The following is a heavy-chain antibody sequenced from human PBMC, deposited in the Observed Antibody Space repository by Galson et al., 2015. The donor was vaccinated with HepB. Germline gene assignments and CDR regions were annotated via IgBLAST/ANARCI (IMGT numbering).Heavy chain of an antibody. CDR1: GFTFSSYG. CDR3: AKIAIRGYSSMIDY. V-gene: IGHV3-30*18. J-gene: IGHJ4*02. CDR2: ISYDESNK. D-gene: IGHD5-18*01. Sequence: SLRLSCAASGFTFSSYGMHWVRQAPGKGLEWVAVISYDESNKYYADSVKGRFTISRDDSKNTLYLQMNSLRAEDTAVYYCAKIAIRGYSSMIDYWGQGTLVTVSS.